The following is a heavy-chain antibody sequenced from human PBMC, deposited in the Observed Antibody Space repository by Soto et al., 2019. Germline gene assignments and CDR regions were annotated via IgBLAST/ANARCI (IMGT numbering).Heavy chain of an antibody. D-gene: IGHD1-26*01. J-gene: IGHJ4*02. V-gene: IGHV1-24*01. CDR3: ATTRLWAYYFDY. Sequence: EASVKVSCKVSGYTLTELSMRWVRQAPGKGLEWMGGFDPEDGETIYAQKFQGRVTMTEDTSTDTAYMELSSLRSEDTAVYYCATTRLWAYYFDYWGQGTLVTVSS. CDR2: FDPEDGET. CDR1: GYTLTELS.